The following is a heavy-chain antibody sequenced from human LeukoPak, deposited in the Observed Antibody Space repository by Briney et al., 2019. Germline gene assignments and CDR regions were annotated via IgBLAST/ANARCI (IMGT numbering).Heavy chain of an antibody. V-gene: IGHV3-48*02. D-gene: IGHD4-11*01. J-gene: IGHJ6*02. CDR2: ISSSSSTI. CDR1: GFTFSSYS. Sequence: GGSLRLSCAASGFTFSSYSMNWVRQAPGKGLEWVSYISSSSSTIYYADSVKGRFTISRDNAKNSLYLQMNSLRDEDTAVYYCARERLVPYYYGMDVWGQGTTVTVS. CDR3: ARERLVPYYYGMDV.